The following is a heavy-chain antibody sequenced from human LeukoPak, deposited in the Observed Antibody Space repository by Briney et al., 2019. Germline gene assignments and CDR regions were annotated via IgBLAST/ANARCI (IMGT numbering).Heavy chain of an antibody. V-gene: IGHV1-2*06. J-gene: IGHJ4*02. Sequence: ASVKVSCKASGYTFTGYHMHWVRQAPGQGLEWMGRINPNSGGTNYAQKFQGRVTMTRDTSISTAYMELSRLRSDDTAVYYCARDPSDYYDSSPNDYWGQGTLVTVSS. CDR3: ARDPSDYYDSSPNDY. CDR1: GYTFTGYH. CDR2: INPNSGGT. D-gene: IGHD3-22*01.